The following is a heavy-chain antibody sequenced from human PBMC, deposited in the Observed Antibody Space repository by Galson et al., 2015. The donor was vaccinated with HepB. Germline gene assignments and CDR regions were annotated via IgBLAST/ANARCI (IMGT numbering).Heavy chain of an antibody. J-gene: IGHJ6*02. D-gene: IGHD1-7*01. CDR1: GGTFSSYA. V-gene: IGHV1-69*13. CDR3: ARDPRYTWNYPTGYYGMDV. CDR2: IIPIFGTA. Sequence: SVKVSCKASGGTFSSYAISWVRQAPGQGLEWMGGIIPIFGTANYAQKFQGRVTITADESTSTAYMELSSLRSEDTAVYYCARDPRYTWNYPTGYYGMDVWGPGTPVTVSS.